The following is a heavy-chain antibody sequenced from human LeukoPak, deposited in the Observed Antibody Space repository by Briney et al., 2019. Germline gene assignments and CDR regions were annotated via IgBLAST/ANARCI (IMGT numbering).Heavy chain of an antibody. Sequence: PGGSLRLSCAASGFTLSSYAMSWVRQAPGKGLEWVSVIYSGGSTYYADSVKGRFTISRDNSKNTLYLQMNSLRAGDTAVYYCARVAAAGKGFDYWGQGTLVTVSS. J-gene: IGHJ4*02. CDR1: GFTLSSYA. CDR3: ARVAAAGKGFDY. V-gene: IGHV3-66*01. CDR2: IYSGGST. D-gene: IGHD6-13*01.